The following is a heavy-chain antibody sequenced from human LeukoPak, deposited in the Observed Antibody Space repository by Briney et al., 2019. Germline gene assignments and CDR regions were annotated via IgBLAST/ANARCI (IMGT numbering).Heavy chain of an antibody. Sequence: GGTLRLSCIAYEFRFGRDWISWVRQAPGMGLEWVACIKQDGSEEYYVGSVRGRFTVSVDNGKNSLYLQMNSLRAEDTARYYCATLDSTKYVFWGRGTAVTVSS. D-gene: IGHD2-2*01. J-gene: IGHJ1*01. CDR2: IKQDGSEE. CDR3: ATLDSTKYVF. CDR1: EFRFGRDW. V-gene: IGHV3-7*01.